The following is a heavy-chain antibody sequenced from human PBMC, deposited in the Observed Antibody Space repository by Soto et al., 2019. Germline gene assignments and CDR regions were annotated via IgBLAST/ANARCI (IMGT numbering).Heavy chain of an antibody. J-gene: IGHJ4*02. Sequence: GGSLRLSCAASGFTFSSYAMSWVRQAPGKGLEWVSAISGSDGSTYYADSVKGRFTISRDNSKNTLYLQMNSLRAEDTAVYYCAKDLAVVVVVAATIFDYWGQGTLVTVSS. CDR3: AKDLAVVVVVAATIFDY. CDR1: GFTFSSYA. D-gene: IGHD2-15*01. V-gene: IGHV3-23*01. CDR2: ISGSDGST.